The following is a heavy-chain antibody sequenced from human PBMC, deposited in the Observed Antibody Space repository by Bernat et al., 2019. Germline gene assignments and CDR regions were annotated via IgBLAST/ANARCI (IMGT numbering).Heavy chain of an antibody. CDR2: ISGSGGST. D-gene: IGHD5-12*01. CDR3: AKDRFSGYDYIDY. CDR1: GFTLSSYA. Sequence: EVQLLESGGGLVQPGGSLRLSCAASGFTLSSYAMSWVRQAPGKGLEWVSAISGSGGSTYHADSVKGRFTISRDNSKNTLYLQMNSLRAEDTAVYYCAKDRFSGYDYIDYWGQGTLVTVSS. J-gene: IGHJ4*02. V-gene: IGHV3-23*01.